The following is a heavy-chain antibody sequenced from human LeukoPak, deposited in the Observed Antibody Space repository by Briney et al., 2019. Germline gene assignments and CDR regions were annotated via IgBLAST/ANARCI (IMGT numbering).Heavy chain of an antibody. J-gene: IGHJ3*01. CDR1: GFMFSRFG. Sequence: PGGSLRLSGVGSGFMFSRFGLIWVRQAPGKGLEWVSGIHGNDETTYYGDSVRGRFTISRDNSKSTLYLQMNSLRVEDTAEYFCGRDLNGDYVGAFEFWGQGTKVAVSS. D-gene: IGHD3-16*01. CDR3: GRDLNGDYVGAFEF. CDR2: IHGNDETT. V-gene: IGHV3-23*01.